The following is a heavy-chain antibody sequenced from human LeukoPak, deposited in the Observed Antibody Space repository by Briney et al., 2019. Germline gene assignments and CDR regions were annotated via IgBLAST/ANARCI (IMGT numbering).Heavy chain of an antibody. CDR1: AASLSSLC. D-gene: IGHD3-3*01. J-gene: IGHJ3*01. Sequence: PSETLSPTGIGSAASLSSLCWSWLRQPPGKGLEWIGYIFYSGSTNYSPSLKSRVTISVDTSNNRCSLKLTSVTTADTAVQYCAAARFYPLTRGQGTMVTVSS. CDR2: IFYSGST. CDR3: AAARFYPLT. V-gene: IGHV4-59*01.